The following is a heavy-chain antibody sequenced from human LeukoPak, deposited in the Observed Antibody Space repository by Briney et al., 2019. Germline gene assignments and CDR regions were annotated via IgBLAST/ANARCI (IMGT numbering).Heavy chain of an antibody. Sequence: GGSLRLSCAASGFTFSDFYMSWIRQAPGKGLEWVSHIRTDYTTIYYTDSVKGRFTISRDNAKNSLYLQMNSLTAEDTAVYYCARARGNYFFDSWGQGTLVTVSS. V-gene: IGHV3-11*01. J-gene: IGHJ4*02. D-gene: IGHD4-23*01. CDR2: IRTDYTTI. CDR1: GFTFSDFY. CDR3: ARARGNYFFDS.